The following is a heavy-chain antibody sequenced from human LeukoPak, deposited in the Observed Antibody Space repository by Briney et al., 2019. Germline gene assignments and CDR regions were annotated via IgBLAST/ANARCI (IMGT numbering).Heavy chain of an antibody. CDR3: ARDDIVVVPAAMDV. V-gene: IGHV3-48*01. J-gene: IGHJ6*04. CDR2: ISSSSTI. CDR1: GFTFSSYS. D-gene: IGHD2-2*01. Sequence: GGSLRLSCAASGFTFSSYSMNWVRQAPGKGLEWVSYISSSSTIYHADSVKGRFTISRDNAKNSLYLQMNSLRAEDTAVYYCARDDIVVVPAAMDVWGKGTTATVSS.